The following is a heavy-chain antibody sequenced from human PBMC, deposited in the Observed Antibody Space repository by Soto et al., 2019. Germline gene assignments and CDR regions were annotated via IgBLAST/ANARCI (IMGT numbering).Heavy chain of an antibody. CDR3: ARAYSSSWYLDY. D-gene: IGHD6-13*01. V-gene: IGHV4-31*03. J-gene: IGHJ4*02. CDR1: GGSISSGGYY. Sequence: SETLSLTCTVFGGSISSGGYYWSWIRQHPGKGLEWIGYIYYSGSTYYNPSLKSRVTISVDTSKNQFSLKLSSVTAADTAVYYCARAYSSSWYLDYWGQGTLVTVSS. CDR2: IYYSGST.